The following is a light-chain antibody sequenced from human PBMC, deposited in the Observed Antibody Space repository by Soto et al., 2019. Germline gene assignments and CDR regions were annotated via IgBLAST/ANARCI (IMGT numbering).Light chain of an antibody. J-gene: IGKJ5*01. Sequence: DIQMTQSPSSLSASVGDRVTIACRASQSISTYVNWYQHKPGNAPKLLIYAASILQTGVPSRFSGSGSGTLFTLTISSLQPEDFATYYCQQTYSTLPITFCQGTRLDIK. CDR2: AAS. CDR3: QQTYSTLPIT. V-gene: IGKV1-39*01. CDR1: QSISTY.